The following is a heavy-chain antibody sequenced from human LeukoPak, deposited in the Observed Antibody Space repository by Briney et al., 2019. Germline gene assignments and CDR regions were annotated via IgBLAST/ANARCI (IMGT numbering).Heavy chain of an antibody. Sequence: SETLSLTCTVSGGSISSYYWSWIRQPPGKGLEWIGYIYYSGSTNYNPSLKSRVTISVDTSKNQFSLKLSSVTAADTAVYYCAGLPTSVAGGGHFDYWGQGTLVTVSS. CDR3: AGLPTSVAGGGHFDY. J-gene: IGHJ4*02. V-gene: IGHV4-59*01. CDR1: GGSISSYY. CDR2: IYYSGST. D-gene: IGHD6-19*01.